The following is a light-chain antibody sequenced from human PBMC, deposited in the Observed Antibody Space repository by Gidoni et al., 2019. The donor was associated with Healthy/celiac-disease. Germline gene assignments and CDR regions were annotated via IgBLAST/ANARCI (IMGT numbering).Light chain of an antibody. Sequence: DIVMTQSPDSLAVSLGERATINCKSSQSVLYSSNNKNYLAWYQQKPGQPPKLLIYCASTRESGVPDRFSGSGSGTDFTLTISSLQAEDVAVYYCQQYYSTPRGTFGQGTKVEIK. CDR1: QSVLYSSNNKNY. J-gene: IGKJ1*01. CDR2: CAS. CDR3: QQYYSTPRGT. V-gene: IGKV4-1*01.